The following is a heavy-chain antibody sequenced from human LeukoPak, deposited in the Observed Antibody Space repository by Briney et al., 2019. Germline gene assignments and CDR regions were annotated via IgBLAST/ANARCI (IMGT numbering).Heavy chain of an antibody. CDR2: IYPGDSDT. CDR3: ARRQLERISDLYYFDY. D-gene: IGHD1-1*01. V-gene: IGHV5-51*01. J-gene: IGHJ4*02. CDR1: GYSFTSYW. Sequence: GESLKISCKGSGYSFTSYWIGWLRQMPGKGLEWMGIIYPGDSDTRYSPSFQGQVTISADKSISTAYLQWSSLKASDTAMYYCARRQLERISDLYYFDYWGQGTLVTVSS.